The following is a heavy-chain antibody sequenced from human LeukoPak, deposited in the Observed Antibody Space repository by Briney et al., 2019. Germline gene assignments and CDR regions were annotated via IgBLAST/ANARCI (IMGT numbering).Heavy chain of an antibody. Sequence: GRKLSRNCAASGFTFSSNGMLRVRQAPGKGLEWGAVIWYDGSNKYYADYVKGRFTISRYNSKNTLYLQMNSLRAEDTAVYYCAKDWMSSVAGVFDYWGQGTLVTVSS. J-gene: IGHJ4*02. CDR3: AKDWMSSVAGVFDY. CDR1: GFTFSSNG. V-gene: IGHV3-33*06. D-gene: IGHD6-19*01. CDR2: IWYDGSNK.